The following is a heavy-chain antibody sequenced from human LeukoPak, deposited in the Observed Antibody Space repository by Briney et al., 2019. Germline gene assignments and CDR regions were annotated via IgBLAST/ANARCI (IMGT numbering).Heavy chain of an antibody. CDR3: ASESSSTSNDAFGI. V-gene: IGHV4-34*01. CDR2: INHSGST. J-gene: IGHJ3*02. Sequence: SETLSLTCAVYGGSFSGYYWSWIRQPPGKGLEWIGEINHSGSTNYNPSLKSRVTISVDTSKNQFSLKLSSVTAADTAVYYCASESSSTSNDAFGIWGQGTMVTVSS. D-gene: IGHD2-2*01. CDR1: GGSFSGYY.